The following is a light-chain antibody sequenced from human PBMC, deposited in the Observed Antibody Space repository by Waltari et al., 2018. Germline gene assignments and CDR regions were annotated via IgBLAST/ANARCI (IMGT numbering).Light chain of an antibody. Sequence: EIMLTQSPGTLSLSPWERATLSCRASQSISKYLAWYQQKPGQAPRLLIYDAASRATGIPDRFSGSGSGTDFSLTISRLEPEDSAVYYCQKYGTLPATFGQGTKVEIK. J-gene: IGKJ1*01. CDR2: DAA. V-gene: IGKV3-20*01. CDR3: QKYGTLPAT. CDR1: QSISKY.